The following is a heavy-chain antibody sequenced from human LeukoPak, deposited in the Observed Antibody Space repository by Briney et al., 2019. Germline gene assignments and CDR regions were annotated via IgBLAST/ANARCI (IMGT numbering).Heavy chain of an antibody. CDR2: INPSGGST. Sequence: ASVKVSCKASGYTFTSYYMHWVRQAPGQGLEWMGIINPSGGSTSYAQKFQGRVTMTRDTSTSTVYMGLSSLRSEGTAVYYCARDSPNHSSGYYHAFDIWGQGTMVTVSS. J-gene: IGHJ3*02. V-gene: IGHV1-46*01. CDR3: ARDSPNHSSGYYHAFDI. CDR1: GYTFTSYY. D-gene: IGHD3-22*01.